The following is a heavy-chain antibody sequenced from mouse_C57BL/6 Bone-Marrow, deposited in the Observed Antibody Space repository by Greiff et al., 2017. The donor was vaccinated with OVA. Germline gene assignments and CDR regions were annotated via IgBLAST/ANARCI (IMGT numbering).Heavy chain of an antibody. Sequence: VQLQQSGPELVKPGASVKISCKASGYAFSSSWMNWVKQRPGKGLEWIGRIYPGDGDTNYNGKFKGKATLTADKSSSTAYMQLSSLTSEDSAVYFCARPYYYGSTFDYWGQGTTLTVSS. CDR1: GYAFSSSW. CDR3: ARPYYYGSTFDY. J-gene: IGHJ2*01. V-gene: IGHV1-82*01. D-gene: IGHD1-1*01. CDR2: IYPGDGDT.